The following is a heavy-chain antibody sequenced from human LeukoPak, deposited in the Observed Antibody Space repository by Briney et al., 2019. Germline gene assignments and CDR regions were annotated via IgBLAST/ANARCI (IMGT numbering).Heavy chain of an antibody. D-gene: IGHD2-2*01. CDR3: SKWKAIVLVPAARSPIDY. Sequence: PGGSLRLSCAASGFTFSNYGMSWVRQAPGKGLEWVSAISGSGVTTYYVDSVKGRFTISRDNSKHTLYLQMNSLRAEDTAVYYCSKWKAIVLVPAARSPIDYWGQGTLVTVSS. CDR2: ISGSGVTT. J-gene: IGHJ4*02. CDR1: GFTFSNYG. V-gene: IGHV3-23*01.